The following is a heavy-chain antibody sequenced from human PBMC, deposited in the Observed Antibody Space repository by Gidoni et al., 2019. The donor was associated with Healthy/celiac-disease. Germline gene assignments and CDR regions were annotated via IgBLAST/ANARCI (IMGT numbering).Heavy chain of an antibody. J-gene: IGHJ3*02. Sequence: QVQLLESGPGLVTPSQTMSLTCTVSGGSISSGDYYWSWTRQPPGKGLEWIGYIYYSGSTYYNPSLKSRVTISVDTSKNQCSLKLSSVTAADTAVYYCARSTTLLYYYDSSGLRTDAFDIWCQGTMVTVSS. CDR2: IYYSGST. D-gene: IGHD3-22*01. CDR1: GGSISSGDYY. CDR3: ARSTTLLYYYDSSGLRTDAFDI. V-gene: IGHV4-30-4*01.